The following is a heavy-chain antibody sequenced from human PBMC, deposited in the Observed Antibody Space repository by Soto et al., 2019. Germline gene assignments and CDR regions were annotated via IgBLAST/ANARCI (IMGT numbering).Heavy chain of an antibody. CDR2: IYYSGST. D-gene: IGHD2-21*01. Sequence: PSETLSLTCTVSGGSISSYYWSWIRQPPGKGLEWIGYIYYSGSTNYNPSLKSRVTISVDTSKNQFSLKLSSVTAADTAVYYCARSHGSLWGEYFQHWGQGTLVTVSS. CDR1: GGSISSYY. J-gene: IGHJ1*01. CDR3: ARSHGSLWGEYFQH. V-gene: IGHV4-59*01.